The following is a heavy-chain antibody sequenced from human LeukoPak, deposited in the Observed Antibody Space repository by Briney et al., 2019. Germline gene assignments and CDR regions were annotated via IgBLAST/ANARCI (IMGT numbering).Heavy chain of an antibody. J-gene: IGHJ3*02. CDR3: ARAGYCSGGSCYPNDAFDI. CDR2: IIPIFGIA. Sequence: SVKVSCRASGGTFSSYAISWVRQAPGQGLEWMGRIIPIFGIANYAQKFQGRVTITADKSTSTAYMELSSLRSEDTAVYYCARAGYCSGGSCYPNDAFDIWGQGTMVTVSS. V-gene: IGHV1-69*04. CDR1: GGTFSSYA. D-gene: IGHD2-15*01.